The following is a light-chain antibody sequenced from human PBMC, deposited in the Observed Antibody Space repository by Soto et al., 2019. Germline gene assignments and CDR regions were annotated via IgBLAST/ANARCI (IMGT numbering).Light chain of an antibody. CDR1: YSNIGSNT. V-gene: IGLV1-44*01. Sequence: QSVLTQPPSASGTPGQRVTISCSGSYSNIGSNTVNWYQQLPGKAPKLLIYSNKERPSGVPDRFSGSRSGTSASLAISGLQSEDEAEYYCAAWDDSLSGPVFGGGTKLT. J-gene: IGLJ2*01. CDR3: AAWDDSLSGPV. CDR2: SNK.